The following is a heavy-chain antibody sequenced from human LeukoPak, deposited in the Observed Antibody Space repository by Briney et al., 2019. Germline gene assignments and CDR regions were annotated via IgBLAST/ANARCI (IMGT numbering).Heavy chain of an antibody. V-gene: IGHV3-30*03. CDR3: ARDSRYIVVVPSTLPPNYFFDY. CDR2: ISYDGSNK. Sequence: GGSLRLSCAASKFTFSDYSMSWVRQAPGKGLEWVAVISYDGSNKYYADSVKGRFTISRDNSKKTLYLQMNSLRAEDTAVYYCARDSRYIVVVPSTLPPNYFFDYWGQGTLVTVSS. J-gene: IGHJ4*02. CDR1: KFTFSDYS. D-gene: IGHD2-15*01.